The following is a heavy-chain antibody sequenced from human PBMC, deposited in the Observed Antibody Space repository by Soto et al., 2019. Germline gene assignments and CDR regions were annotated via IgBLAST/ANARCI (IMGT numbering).Heavy chain of an antibody. D-gene: IGHD5-18*01. Sequence: SETLSLTCAVYGGSFSGYYWSWIRQPPGKGLEWIGEINHSGSTNYNPSLKSRVTISVDTSKNQFSLKLSSVTAADTAVYYCARENSYGYYCYGMDVWGQGTTVTVSS. J-gene: IGHJ6*02. CDR3: ARENSYGYYCYGMDV. CDR2: INHSGST. V-gene: IGHV4-34*01. CDR1: GGSFSGYY.